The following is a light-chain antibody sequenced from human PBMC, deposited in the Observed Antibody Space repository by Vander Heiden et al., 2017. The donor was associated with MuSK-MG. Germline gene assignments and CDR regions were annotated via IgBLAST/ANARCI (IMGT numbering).Light chain of an antibody. CDR1: QSVSSSY. CDR2: GAS. CDR3: QQDGSSPIT. Sequence: EIVLTHSPGTLSLSPGERATLSCRASQSVSSSYLAWYQQKPGQAPRLLIYGASSRATGIPDRFSGSGSGTDFTLTISRLEPEDFAVYYCQQDGSSPITFGQGTRLXIK. J-gene: IGKJ5*01. V-gene: IGKV3-20*01.